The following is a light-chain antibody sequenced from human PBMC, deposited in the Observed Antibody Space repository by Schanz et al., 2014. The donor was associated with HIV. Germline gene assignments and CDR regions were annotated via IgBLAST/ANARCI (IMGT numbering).Light chain of an antibody. J-gene: IGLJ2*01. CDR3: SSYAGSNNLV. Sequence: QSALTQPPSASGSPGQSVTISCTGTSSDVGGYKYVSWYQQHPGKAPKLMIYEVNQRPSGVPGRFSGSKSGNTASLTVSGLQAEDEADYYCSSYAGSNNLVFGGGTKVTV. CDR1: SSDVGGYKY. V-gene: IGLV2-8*01. CDR2: EVN.